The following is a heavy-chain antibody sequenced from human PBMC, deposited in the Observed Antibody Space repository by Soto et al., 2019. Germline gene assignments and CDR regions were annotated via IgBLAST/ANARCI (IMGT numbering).Heavy chain of an antibody. CDR2: INPSGGST. CDR1: GYTFTSYY. V-gene: IGHV1-46*01. Sequence: QVQLVQSGAEVKKPGASVKVSCKASGYTFTSYYMHWVRQAPGQGLEWMGIINPSGGSTSYAQKFQGRVTMTRDTSTSTVYMELSSLRSEDTAVYYCATYMITFGGVIVNRWFDPWGQGTLVTVSS. CDR3: ATYMITFGGVIVNRWFDP. D-gene: IGHD3-16*02. J-gene: IGHJ5*02.